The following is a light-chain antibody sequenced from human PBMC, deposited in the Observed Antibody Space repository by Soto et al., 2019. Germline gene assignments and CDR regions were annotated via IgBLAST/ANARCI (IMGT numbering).Light chain of an antibody. Sequence: QSALTQPASVSGSPGQSITITCTGTSSDFSSYNYVSWYQQHPGKAPKLMIYEVSDRPSGVSNRFSGSKSGNTASLTISGLQAEDEADYYCSSYTPNSSLLFGGGTKVTVL. CDR2: EVS. CDR3: SSYTPNSSLL. V-gene: IGLV2-14*01. CDR1: SSDFSSYNY. J-gene: IGLJ2*01.